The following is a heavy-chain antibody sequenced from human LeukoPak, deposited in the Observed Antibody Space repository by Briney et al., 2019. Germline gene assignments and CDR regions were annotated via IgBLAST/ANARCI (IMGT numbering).Heavy chain of an antibody. D-gene: IGHD3-9*01. V-gene: IGHV4-59*01. CDR1: GGSISSYY. CDR2: IYYSGST. J-gene: IGHJ6*02. CDR3: ASVLTGSYYYYGMDV. Sequence: SETLSLTCTVSGGSISSYYWSWIRQPPGKGLEWIGYIYYSGSTNYNPPLKSRVTISVDTSKNQFSLKLSSVTAADTAVYYCASVLTGSYYYYGMDVWGQGTTVTVSS.